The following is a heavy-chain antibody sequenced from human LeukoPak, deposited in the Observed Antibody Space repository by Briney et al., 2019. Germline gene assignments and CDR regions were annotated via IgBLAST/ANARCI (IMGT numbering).Heavy chain of an antibody. J-gene: IGHJ4*02. CDR3: ARDNGNKYYFDY. Sequence: GGSLRVSCAASGFMFSDYFMSWIRQAPGKELEWISYISSNSKYTKYADSVKGRFTISRDNAKKSLYLQMNSLRAGDTAVYYCARDNGNKYYFDYWGQGTLVTVSS. D-gene: IGHD2-8*01. V-gene: IGHV3-11*05. CDR2: ISSNSKYT. CDR1: GFMFSDYF.